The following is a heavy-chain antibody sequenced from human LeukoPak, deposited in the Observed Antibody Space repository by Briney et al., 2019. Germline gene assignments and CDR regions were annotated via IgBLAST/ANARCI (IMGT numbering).Heavy chain of an antibody. V-gene: IGHV4-4*07. CDR1: GGSISSYY. D-gene: IGHD3-10*01. J-gene: IGHJ4*02. CDR3: AKDGLLWFGELSVFDY. CDR2: IYTSGST. Sequence: PSETLSLTCTVSGGSISSYYWSWIRQPAGKGLEWIGRIYTSGSTNYNPSLKSRVTMSLDTSKSQFSLKLSSVTAADTAVYYCAKDGLLWFGELSVFDYWGQGTLVTVSS.